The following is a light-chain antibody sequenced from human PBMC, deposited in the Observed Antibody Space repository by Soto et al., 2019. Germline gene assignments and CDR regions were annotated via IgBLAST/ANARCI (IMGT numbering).Light chain of an antibody. CDR1: QSVSSN. V-gene: IGKV3-15*01. J-gene: IGKJ1*01. Sequence: EIVMTQSPATLSVSPGDRATLSCRASQSVSSNLVWYQQKPGQAPRLLISGASTRAPGVPARFSGSGSGTEFPLTISSLQSEDFAVYYCQQYDNWRTFGQGTKVEIK. CDR2: GAS. CDR3: QQYDNWRT.